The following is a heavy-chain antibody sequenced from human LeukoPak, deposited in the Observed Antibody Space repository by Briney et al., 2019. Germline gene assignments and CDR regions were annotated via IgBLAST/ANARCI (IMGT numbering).Heavy chain of an antibody. D-gene: IGHD3-10*01. CDR3: ASPTMVRGAVLDY. CDR2: VRTHNGDT. CDR1: GYTLTNYD. J-gene: IGHJ4*02. Sequence: ASVKVSCKASGYTLTNYDITWLRQAPGQGLEWMGWVRTHNGDTKYAQRFQGRVTMTRDTSTSTAYMELRSLRSDDTAVYYCASPTMVRGAVLDYWGQGTLVTVSS. V-gene: IGHV1-18*01.